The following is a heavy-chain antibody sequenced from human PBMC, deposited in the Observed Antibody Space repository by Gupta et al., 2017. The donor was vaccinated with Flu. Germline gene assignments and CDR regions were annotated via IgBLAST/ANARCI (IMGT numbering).Heavy chain of an antibody. Sequence: EVQLVESGGGLVQPGGYLRRSCVASGLLFSNYEFNWVRQAPGKGREWVSSISHVGSTISYADSVKGRFTISRDNAQNSLYLQMSSLRAEDTAVYYCARAFDPIHYYGMDVWGQGTTVTVSS. J-gene: IGHJ6*02. V-gene: IGHV3-48*03. CDR3: ARAFDPIHYYGMDV. CDR1: GLLFSNYE. D-gene: IGHD3-9*01. CDR2: ISHVGSTI.